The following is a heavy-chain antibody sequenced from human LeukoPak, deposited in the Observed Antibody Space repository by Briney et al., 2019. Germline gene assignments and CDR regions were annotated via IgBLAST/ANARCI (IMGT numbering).Heavy chain of an antibody. V-gene: IGHV3-48*04. J-gene: IGHJ3*02. CDR2: ISSSSSTI. D-gene: IGHD3-22*01. CDR3: ARPNPQGNYDSSGYLDAFDI. Sequence: GGSLRLSCAASGFTFSSYSMNWVRQAPGKGLEWVSYISSSSSTIYYADSVKGRFTISRDNAKNSLYLQMNSLRAEDTALYHCARPNPQGNYDSSGYLDAFDIWGQGTMVTVSS. CDR1: GFTFSSYS.